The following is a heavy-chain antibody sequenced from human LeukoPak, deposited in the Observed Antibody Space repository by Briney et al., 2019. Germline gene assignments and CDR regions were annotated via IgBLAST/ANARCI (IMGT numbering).Heavy chain of an antibody. J-gene: IGHJ4*02. Sequence: SETLSLTCTVSGFSISSSYWSWIRQSPGKGLVCIGYIANNGDINYNPSLKSRVTISMDTSNNQLSLRLSSVIAADTAVYFCAKTARVFEYWGQGILVTVSS. CDR3: AKTARVFEY. CDR1: GFSISSSY. V-gene: IGHV4-59*08. CDR2: IANNGDI.